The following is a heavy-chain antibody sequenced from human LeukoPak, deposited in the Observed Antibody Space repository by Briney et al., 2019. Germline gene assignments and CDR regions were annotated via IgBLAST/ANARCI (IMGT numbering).Heavy chain of an antibody. V-gene: IGHV3-11*04. J-gene: IGHJ4*02. Sequence: GGSLRLSCAASGFTFSDYYMSWIRQAPGKGLEWVSYISGSGGTIYYADSVKGRFIISRDNSENKLYLQINSLRVEDTAVYYCVKDTPTTGYHLDSWGRGTLVTVSS. D-gene: IGHD1-1*01. CDR3: VKDTPTTGYHLDS. CDR1: GFTFSDYY. CDR2: ISGSGGTI.